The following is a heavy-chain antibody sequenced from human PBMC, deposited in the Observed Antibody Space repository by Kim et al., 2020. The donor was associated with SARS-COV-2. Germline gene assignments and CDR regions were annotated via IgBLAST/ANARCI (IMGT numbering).Heavy chain of an antibody. Sequence: ASVKVSCKVSGYTLTELSMHWVRQAPGKGLEWMGGFDPEDGETIYAQKFQGRVTMTEDTSTDTAYMELSSLRSEDTAVYYCATLPSSGWYKVAFDIWGQGTMVTVSS. D-gene: IGHD6-19*01. CDR3: ATLPSSGWYKVAFDI. CDR2: FDPEDGET. V-gene: IGHV1-24*01. CDR1: GYTLTELS. J-gene: IGHJ3*02.